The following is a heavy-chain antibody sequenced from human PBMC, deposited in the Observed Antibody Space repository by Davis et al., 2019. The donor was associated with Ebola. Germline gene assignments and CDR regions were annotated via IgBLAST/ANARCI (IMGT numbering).Heavy chain of an antibody. V-gene: IGHV3-73*01. CDR1: GFTFSGSA. CDR2: IRSKANSYAT. D-gene: IGHD4-17*01. J-gene: IGHJ4*02. CDR3: TTDTGTVTENDY. Sequence: PGGSLRLSCAASGFTFSGSAMHWVRQASGKGLEWFGRIRSKANSYATAYAASVKGRFTISRDDSKNTAYLQMNSLKTEDTAVYYCTTDTGTVTENDYWGQGTLVTVSS.